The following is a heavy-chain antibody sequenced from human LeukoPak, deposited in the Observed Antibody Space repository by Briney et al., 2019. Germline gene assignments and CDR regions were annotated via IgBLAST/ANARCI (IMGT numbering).Heavy chain of an antibody. J-gene: IGHJ5*02. CDR2: INPSGGST. CDR3: ARGNDFWSGYSEFDP. CDR1: GYTFTSYY. Sequence: ASVTVSCKASGYTFTSYYMHWVRQAPGQGLEWMGIINPSGGSTSYAQKFQGRVTLTRDTSTSTVYMELSSLRSEDTAVYYCARGNDFWSGYSEFDPWGQGTLVTVSS. V-gene: IGHV1-46*01. D-gene: IGHD3-3*01.